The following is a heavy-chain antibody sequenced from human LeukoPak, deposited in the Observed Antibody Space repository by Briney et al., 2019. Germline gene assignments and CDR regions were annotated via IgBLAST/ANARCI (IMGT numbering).Heavy chain of an antibody. Sequence: SETLSLTCTVSGGSMTNYYWTWVRQYPGKGLEWFGYGYYTGSVNYNPSLKSRVTIFVDSSKTHFSLNLSSVTAADTAVYYCARLAPVAHSGDYLGYFDYWGQGVLVTVSS. CDR3: ARLAPVAHSGDYLGYFDY. J-gene: IGHJ4*02. CDR1: GGSMTNYY. V-gene: IGHV4-59*08. CDR2: GYYTGSV. D-gene: IGHD4-17*01.